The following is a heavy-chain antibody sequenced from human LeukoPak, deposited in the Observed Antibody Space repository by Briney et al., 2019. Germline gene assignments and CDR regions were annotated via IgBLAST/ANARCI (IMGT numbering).Heavy chain of an antibody. CDR3: ASSITIFGVVQGGFDY. V-gene: IGHV4-30-2*01. CDR2: IYHRGST. CDR1: GGSISSGGYS. J-gene: IGHJ4*02. Sequence: ASETLSLTCAVSGGSISSGGYSWSWIRQPPGKGLEWIGYIYHRGSTYYNPSLKSRVTISVDRSKNQFSLKLSSVTAADTAVYYCASSITIFGVVQGGFDYWGQGTLVAVSS. D-gene: IGHD3-3*01.